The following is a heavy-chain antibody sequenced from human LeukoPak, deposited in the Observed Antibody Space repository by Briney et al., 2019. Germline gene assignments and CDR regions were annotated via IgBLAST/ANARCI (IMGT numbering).Heavy chain of an antibody. J-gene: IGHJ4*02. Sequence: PGGSQRLSCAASGFTFDDYGMSWVRQAPGKGLEWVSGINWNGGSTGYADSVKGRFTISRDNAKNSLYLQMNSLRAEDTALYYCARRGWELRFGPHFDYWGQGTLVTVSS. D-gene: IGHD1-26*01. CDR1: GFTFDDYG. V-gene: IGHV3-20*04. CDR2: INWNGGST. CDR3: ARRGWELRFGPHFDY.